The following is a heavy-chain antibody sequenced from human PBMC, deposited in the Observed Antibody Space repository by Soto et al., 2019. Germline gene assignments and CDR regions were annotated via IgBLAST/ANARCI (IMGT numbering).Heavy chain of an antibody. V-gene: IGHV3-9*01. CDR2: ISWNSGSI. CDR3: AKGHPNQGGGDGYNFLGGSFDY. CDR1: GFTFDDYA. J-gene: IGHJ4*02. D-gene: IGHD2-21*01. Sequence: EVQLVESGGGLVQPGRSLRLSCAASGFTFDDYAMHWVRQAPGKGLEWVSGISWNSGSIGYADSVKGRFTISRDNAKNSLYLQMNSLRAEDTALYYCAKGHPNQGGGDGYNFLGGSFDYWGQGTLVTVSS.